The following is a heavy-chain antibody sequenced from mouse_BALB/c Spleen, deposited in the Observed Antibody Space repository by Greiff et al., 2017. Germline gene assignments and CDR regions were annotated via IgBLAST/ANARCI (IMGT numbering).Heavy chain of an antibody. CDR1: GFTFSDYY. CDR3: AREDRYHYAMDY. V-gene: IGHV5-4*02. CDR2: ISDGGSYT. Sequence: EVNVVESGGGLVKPGGSLKLSCAASGFTFSDYYMYWVRQTPEKRLEWVATISDGGSYTYYPDSVKGRFTISRDNAKNNLYLQMSSLKSEDTAMYYCAREDRYHYAMDYWGQGTSVTVSS. D-gene: IGHD2-14*01. J-gene: IGHJ4*01.